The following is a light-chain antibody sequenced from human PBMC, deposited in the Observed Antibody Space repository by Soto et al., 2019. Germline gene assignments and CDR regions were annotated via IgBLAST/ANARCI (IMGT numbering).Light chain of an antibody. CDR3: GTWDSSLSAVV. V-gene: IGLV1-51*01. Sequence: QSVLTQPPSASGTPGQRVTISCSGSSSNIGNNYVSWYQQLPGTAPKFLMYDNNKGPSGIPDRFSGSKSGTSATLGITGLQTGDEADYYCGTWDSSLSAVVFGGGTKVTVL. J-gene: IGLJ2*01. CDR1: SSNIGNNY. CDR2: DNN.